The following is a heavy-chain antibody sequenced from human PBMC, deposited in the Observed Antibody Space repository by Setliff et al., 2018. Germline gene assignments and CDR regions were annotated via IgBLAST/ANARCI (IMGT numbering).Heavy chain of an antibody. V-gene: IGHV5-10-1*01. CDR3: ARLGRERSTFAWLDA. D-gene: IGHD1-1*01. J-gene: IGHJ5*02. Sequence: PGESLKISCQASGYNFANHWIAWVRLMPGKGLEYMGRIDPGDSYADYSPSFDGLVTISADKSRTTVYLQWTSLQASDTALYLCARLGRERSTFAWLDAWGQGTQVTVSS. CDR2: IDPGDSYA. CDR1: GYNFANHW.